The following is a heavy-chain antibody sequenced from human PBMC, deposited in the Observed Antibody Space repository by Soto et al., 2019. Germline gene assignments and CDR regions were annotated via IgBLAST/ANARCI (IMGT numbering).Heavy chain of an antibody. J-gene: IGHJ6*03. D-gene: IGHD2-8*01. V-gene: IGHV1-69*01. Sequence: QVQLVQSGAEVREPGSSVKVSCETSGGTFSNYAINWVRQTPGQGLKWMGGIIPMFGKPNFAPKFLGRLSITADESTSTAYMELSRLKSEDTAVYYCARSMQANYFYCMDVWGLGTTVTVSS. CDR2: IIPMFGKP. CDR1: GGTFSNYA. CDR3: ARSMQANYFYCMDV.